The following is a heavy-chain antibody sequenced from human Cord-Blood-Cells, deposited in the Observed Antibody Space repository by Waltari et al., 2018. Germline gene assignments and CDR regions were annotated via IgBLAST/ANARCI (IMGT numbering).Heavy chain of an antibody. CDR2: ISSSSSYI. J-gene: IGHJ3*02. Sequence: EVQLVESGGGLVKPGGSLSLSCAASGFTFSSSSMNWVRQARGQGLEWVSSISSSSSYIYYADSVKGRFTISRDNAKNSLYLQMNSLRAEDTAVYYCARVVGYCTNGVCYAFDIWGQGTMVTVSS. D-gene: IGHD2-8*01. V-gene: IGHV3-21*01. CDR3: ARVVGYCTNGVCYAFDI. CDR1: GFTFSSSS.